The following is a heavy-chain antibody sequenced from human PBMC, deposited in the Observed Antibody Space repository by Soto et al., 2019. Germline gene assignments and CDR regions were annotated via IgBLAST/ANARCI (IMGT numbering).Heavy chain of an antibody. J-gene: IGHJ6*02. CDR2: IYYSGTT. CDR1: GYSISSSNW. CDR3: ARVSGSYYYGMDV. Sequence: SETLSLTCAVSGYSISSSNWWGWIRQPPGKGLEWIGYIYYSGTTYYNPSLKSRVTMSVDTSKNQFSLKLSSVTAADTAVYYCARVSGSYYYGMDVWGQGTTVT. V-gene: IGHV4-28*03.